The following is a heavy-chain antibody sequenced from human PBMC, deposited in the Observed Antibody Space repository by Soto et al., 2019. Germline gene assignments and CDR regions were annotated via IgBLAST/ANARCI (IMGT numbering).Heavy chain of an antibody. V-gene: IGHV4-31*03. D-gene: IGHD3-9*01. CDR3: ARAKVDILTGYYPFDY. CDR2: IYYSGST. Sequence: QVQLQESGPGLVKPSQTLSLTCTVSGGSISSGGYYWSWIRQHPGKGLEWIGYIYYSGSTYYNPYLKRRVTIAXXTXKXXFSLKLSSVTAADTAVYYCARAKVDILTGYYPFDYWGQGTLVTVSS. J-gene: IGHJ4*02. CDR1: GGSISSGGYY.